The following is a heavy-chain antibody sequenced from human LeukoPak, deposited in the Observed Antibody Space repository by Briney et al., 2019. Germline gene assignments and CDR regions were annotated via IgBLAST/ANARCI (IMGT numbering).Heavy chain of an antibody. CDR1: GGSFSGYY. D-gene: IGHD3-10*01. Sequence: SETLSHTCAVYGGSFSGYYWSWIRQPPGKGLEWIGEINHSGSTNYNPSLKSRVTISVDTSKNQFSLKLSSVTAADTAVYYCARGYGSGTDYWGQGTLVTVSS. V-gene: IGHV4-34*01. J-gene: IGHJ4*02. CDR2: INHSGST. CDR3: ARGYGSGTDY.